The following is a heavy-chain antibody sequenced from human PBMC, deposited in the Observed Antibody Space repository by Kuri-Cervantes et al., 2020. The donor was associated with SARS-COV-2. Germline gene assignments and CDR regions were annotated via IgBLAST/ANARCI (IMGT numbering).Heavy chain of an antibody. Sequence: GESLKISCAASGFTFSGYNMNWVRQAPGKGLEWVSYISRTSVTIFYTDSVEGRFTISRDNAKASLFLQMDSLRAEDTAVYYCARGYCTNGVCYSRAFDVCGQ. V-gene: IGHV3-48*01. CDR1: GFTFSGYN. CDR3: ARGYCTNGVCYSRAFDV. D-gene: IGHD2-8*01. CDR2: ISRTSVTI. J-gene: IGHJ3*01.